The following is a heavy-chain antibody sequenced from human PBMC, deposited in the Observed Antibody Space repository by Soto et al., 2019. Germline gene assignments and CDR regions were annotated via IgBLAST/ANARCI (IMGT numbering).Heavy chain of an antibody. Sequence: SGPTLVNPTQTLTLTCTFSGFSLSTSGVGVGWIRQPPGKALEWLALIYWNDDKRYSPSLKSRLTITKDTSKNQVVLTMTNMDPVDTATYYCAHSNIVLRATVGVVGTNGMDVWGQGTTVTVSS. V-gene: IGHV2-5*01. J-gene: IGHJ6*02. CDR3: AHSNIVLRATVGVVGTNGMDV. CDR1: GFSLSTSGVG. D-gene: IGHD2-8*01. CDR2: IYWNDDK.